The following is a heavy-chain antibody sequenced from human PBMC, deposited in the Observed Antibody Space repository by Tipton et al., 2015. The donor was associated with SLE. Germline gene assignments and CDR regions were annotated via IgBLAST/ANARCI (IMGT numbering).Heavy chain of an antibody. D-gene: IGHD1-14*01. CDR3: ARWGAQLGTDNWFDP. CDR1: GGSISSGEYF. CDR2: VYYTGIT. J-gene: IGHJ5*02. V-gene: IGHV4-61*08. Sequence: TLSLTCTVSGGSISSGEYFWSWIRQPPGKGLEWIGYVYYTGITNYKSSLQSRVTISVDTSKNQFSLKLSSVTAADTAVYYCARWGAQLGTDNWFDPWGQGTLVTVSS.